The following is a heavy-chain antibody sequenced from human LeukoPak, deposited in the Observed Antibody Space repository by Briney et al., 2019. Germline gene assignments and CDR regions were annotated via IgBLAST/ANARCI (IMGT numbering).Heavy chain of an antibody. CDR2: INPNSGGT. J-gene: IGHJ6*03. CDR3: ARDTGTIFDYYYMDV. CDR1: GYTFTGYY. V-gene: IGHV1-2*02. D-gene: IGHD3-9*01. Sequence: ASVKVSCKASGYTFTGYYMHWVRQAPGQGLEWMGWINPNSGGTNYAQKFQGRVTMTRDTSISTAYMELSRLRSDDTAVYYCARDTGTIFDYYYMDVWGKGTTVTIPS.